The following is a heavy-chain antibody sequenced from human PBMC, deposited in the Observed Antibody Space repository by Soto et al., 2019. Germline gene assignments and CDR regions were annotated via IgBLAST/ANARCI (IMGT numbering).Heavy chain of an antibody. Sequence: EVHLLESGGGLVQPGGSLRLSCAASGFSFNIYAMKWVRQAPGKGLECVSAISAGGGNTYYADSVKGRFTISRDNSKNTLYLQMNSLRADDTAVYHCAKAPTYDYYYYMDVWGKGTTVTVSS. CDR1: GFSFNIYA. CDR3: AKAPTYDYYYYMDV. V-gene: IGHV3-23*01. CDR2: ISAGGGNT. J-gene: IGHJ6*03.